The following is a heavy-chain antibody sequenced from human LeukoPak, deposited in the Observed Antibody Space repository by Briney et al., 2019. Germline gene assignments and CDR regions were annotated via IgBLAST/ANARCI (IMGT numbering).Heavy chain of an antibody. CDR1: GFTVSSNY. V-gene: IGHV3-53*01. Sequence: GGSLRLSCAASGFTVSSNYMSWVRQAPGKGLEWVSVIYSGGSTYYADSVKGQFTISRDNSKNTLYLQMNSLRAEDTAVYYCARDMGSFGMDVWGKGTTVTVSS. CDR2: IYSGGST. CDR3: ARDMGSFGMDV. D-gene: IGHD3-10*01. J-gene: IGHJ6*04.